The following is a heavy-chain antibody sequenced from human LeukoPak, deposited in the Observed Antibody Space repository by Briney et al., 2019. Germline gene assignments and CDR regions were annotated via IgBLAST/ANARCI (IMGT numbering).Heavy chain of an antibody. CDR1: GYSISSGYY. J-gene: IGHJ6*03. CDR2: IYHSGST. V-gene: IGHV4-38-2*02. D-gene: IGHD2-15*01. CDR3: ARDGPEGYYYYYYYMDV. Sequence: SETLSLTCTVSGYSISSGYYWGWIRQPPGKGLEWIGSIYHSGSTYYNPSLKSRVTISVDTSKNQFSLKLSSVTAADTAVYYCARDGPEGYYYYYYYMDVWGKGTTVTVSS.